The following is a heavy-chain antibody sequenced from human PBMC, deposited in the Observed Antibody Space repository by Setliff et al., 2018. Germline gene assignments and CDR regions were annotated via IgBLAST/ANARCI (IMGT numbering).Heavy chain of an antibody. V-gene: IGHV1-18*01. CDR1: GYTFTSYG. CDR2: ISAYNGNT. CDR3: ARGGRYDFWSGYTRGAFDI. D-gene: IGHD3-3*01. Sequence: ASVKVSCKASGYTFTSYGISWVRQAPGQGLEWMGWISAYNGNTNYAQKLQGRVTMTTDTSTSTAYMELRSLRSDDTAVYYCARGGRYDFWSGYTRGAFDIWGQGTMVTV. J-gene: IGHJ3*02.